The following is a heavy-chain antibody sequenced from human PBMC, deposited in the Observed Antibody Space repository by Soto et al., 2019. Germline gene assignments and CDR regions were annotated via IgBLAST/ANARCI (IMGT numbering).Heavy chain of an antibody. J-gene: IGHJ4*02. D-gene: IGHD3-22*01. CDR1: GDSITNSHHF. CDR3: ARQEYYYDSSGYFDY. CDR2: IYYSGST. V-gene: IGHV4-39*07. Sequence: SETLCLTCTVSGDSITNSHHFWGWIRQPPGEGLEWIGNIYYSGSTYYNPSLKSRVTISVDTSKNQFSLKLSSVTAADTAVYYCARQEYYYDSSGYFDYWGQGTLVTVSS.